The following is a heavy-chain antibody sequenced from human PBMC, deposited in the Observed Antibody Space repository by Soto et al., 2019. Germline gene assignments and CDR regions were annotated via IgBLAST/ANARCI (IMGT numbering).Heavy chain of an antibody. CDR1: GFPFNDFA. D-gene: IGHD2-21*02. V-gene: IGHV3-23*01. J-gene: IGHJ4*02. CDR2: MSGNGGRT. CDR3: VKDPVSGGSGGAWFDY. Sequence: GGSLRLSCAVSGFPFNDFAMTWVRQAPGKGREWLSLMSGNGGRTVYADSVKGRFTLSRDNSKNTLYVQMTSLRLEDTAVYYCVKDPVSGGSGGAWFDYWGQGTLVTVSS.